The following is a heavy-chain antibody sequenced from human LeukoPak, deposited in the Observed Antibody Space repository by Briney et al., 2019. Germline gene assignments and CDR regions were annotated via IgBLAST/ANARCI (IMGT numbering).Heavy chain of an antibody. V-gene: IGHV3-23*01. J-gene: IGHJ4*02. CDR3: AKDLAGSGSYSFDY. Sequence: GGALRLSCAAPGFTFSNYAMNWVRQAPGRGLEWVSAISGSGGSTYYADSVKGRFTISRDSSKNTLYLQMNSLRAEDTAVYYCAKDLAGSGSYSFDYWGQGTLVTVP. D-gene: IGHD1-26*01. CDR1: GFTFSNYA. CDR2: ISGSGGST.